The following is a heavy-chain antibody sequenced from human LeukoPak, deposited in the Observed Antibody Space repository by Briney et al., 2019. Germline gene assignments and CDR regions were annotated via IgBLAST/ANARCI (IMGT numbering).Heavy chain of an antibody. CDR2: ISCNSASI. Sequence: GGSLRLSCAASGFTFDDYAMHWVRHAPGKGVEGVSGISCNSASIRYAHSVKGRFTISRDNAKNSLYLQMNSLRAEDTALYYCAKGHSGYDYYFDYWGQGTLVTVSS. D-gene: IGHD5-12*01. CDR1: GFTFDDYA. CDR3: AKGHSGYDYYFDY. J-gene: IGHJ4*02. V-gene: IGHV3-9*01.